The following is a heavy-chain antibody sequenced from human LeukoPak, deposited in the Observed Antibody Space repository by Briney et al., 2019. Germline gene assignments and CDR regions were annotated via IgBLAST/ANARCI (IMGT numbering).Heavy chain of an antibody. Sequence: GESLKISCKGSGYSFTSYWIGWVRQMPGKGLEWMGIIYPGDPDTRYSPSFQGQVTISADKSISTAYLQWSSLKASDTAMYYCARSTYYYGSGTYYWGQGTLVTVSS. D-gene: IGHD3-10*01. CDR2: IYPGDPDT. J-gene: IGHJ4*02. CDR1: GYSFTSYW. V-gene: IGHV5-51*01. CDR3: ARSTYYYGSGTYY.